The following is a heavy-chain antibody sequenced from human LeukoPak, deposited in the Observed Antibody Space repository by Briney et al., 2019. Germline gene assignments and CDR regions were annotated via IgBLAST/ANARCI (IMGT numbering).Heavy chain of an antibody. CDR1: GGSIDVVNYY. Sequence: SETLSLTCAVSGGSIDVVNYYWSWFRQPPGKGLEWIGYIYHSGSTHYNLSLKNRITISIDTSKNQFSLQLTSVTAADTAVYYCARVLTATMHSWGQGTLVTVSS. D-gene: IGHD1-7*01. J-gene: IGHJ4*02. V-gene: IGHV4-30-2*01. CDR2: IYHSGST. CDR3: ARVLTATMHS.